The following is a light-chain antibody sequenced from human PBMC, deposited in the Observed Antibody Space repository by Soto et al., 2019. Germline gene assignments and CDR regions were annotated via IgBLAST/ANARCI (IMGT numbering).Light chain of an antibody. V-gene: IGKV3-20*01. CDR2: GAS. Sequence: EIVLTQSPGTLSLSPGERATLSCRASQSVSNYLAWYQRKPGQAPRLLIYGASSRATGIPDRFSGSGSVTDFTLTISRLEPEDFAVYYCHQYGGSPQTFGQGTKVDI. CDR3: HQYGGSPQT. CDR1: QSVSNY. J-gene: IGKJ1*01.